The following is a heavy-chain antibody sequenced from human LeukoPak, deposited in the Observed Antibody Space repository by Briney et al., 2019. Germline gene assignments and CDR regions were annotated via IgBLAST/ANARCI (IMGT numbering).Heavy chain of an antibody. CDR1: GFTFSSYA. CDR2: ISGSGGST. Sequence: TGGSLRLSCAASGFTFSSYAMSWVRQAPGKGLEWVSAISGSGGSTYYADSVKGRFTISRDNSKNTLYLQMNSLRAEDTAVYYCAKTRDSSGYYFDYWGQGTLVTVPS. CDR3: AKTRDSSGYYFDY. D-gene: IGHD3-22*01. J-gene: IGHJ4*02. V-gene: IGHV3-23*01.